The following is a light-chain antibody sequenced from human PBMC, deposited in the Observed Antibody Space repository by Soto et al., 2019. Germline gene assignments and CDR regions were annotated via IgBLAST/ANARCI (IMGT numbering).Light chain of an antibody. Sequence: DIQLTQSPSFLSESVGDRVTITCRASQGISSYLAWYQQKPGKAPKLLIFAASTLQNGVPSRFSGSGSGTEFTLPISSLQPEDFATYYCLHLNSYSPDTFGPGTKVDIK. CDR1: QGISSY. J-gene: IGKJ3*01. V-gene: IGKV1-9*01. CDR2: AAS. CDR3: LHLNSYSPDT.